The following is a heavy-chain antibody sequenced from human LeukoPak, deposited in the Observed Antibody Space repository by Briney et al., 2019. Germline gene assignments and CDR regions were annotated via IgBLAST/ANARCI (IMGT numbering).Heavy chain of an antibody. CDR1: GYTFIDYY. Sequence: ASVKVSCKASGYTFIDYYMHWVRQAPGQGLEWMGWINPKTGGTRCSQKFQGRVTMTRDRSISTAYMEVTGPESDDTAVYYCARSSGFSRFDYWGQGALVTVSS. V-gene: IGHV1-2*02. D-gene: IGHD6-19*01. CDR2: INPKTGGT. J-gene: IGHJ4*02. CDR3: ARSSGFSRFDY.